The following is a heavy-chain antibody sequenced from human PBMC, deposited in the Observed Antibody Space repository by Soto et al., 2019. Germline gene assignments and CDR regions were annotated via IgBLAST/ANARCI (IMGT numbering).Heavy chain of an antibody. Sequence: QVQLVQSGAEVKKPGSSVKVSCKASGGTFSSYAISWVRQAPGQGLEWMGGIIPIFGTANYAQKFQGRVTITADESRSTAYMELSSLRSEDTAVYYFARVLFPTCAVAGTTSYYYDGMAVWGQGTTVTVSS. CDR3: ARVLFPTCAVAGTTSYYYDGMAV. J-gene: IGHJ6*02. D-gene: IGHD6-19*01. V-gene: IGHV1-69*01. CDR1: GGTFSSYA. CDR2: IIPIFGTA.